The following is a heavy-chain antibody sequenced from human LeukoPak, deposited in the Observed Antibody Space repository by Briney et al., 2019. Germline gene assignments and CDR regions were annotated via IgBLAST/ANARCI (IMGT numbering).Heavy chain of an antibody. CDR2: INPNSCGT. J-gene: IGHJ5*02. CDR1: GYSFTGYC. V-gene: IGHV1-2*02. CDR3: ARTRIAAQYNWFDP. Sequence: ASVKISCKASGYSFTGYCMHWVRQAPGQGLEWMGWINPNSCGTNYAQKFQGRVTVTRDTSISTAYVELSRLRSDDTAVYYCARTRIAAQYNWFDPWGQGTLVTVSS. D-gene: IGHD6-13*01.